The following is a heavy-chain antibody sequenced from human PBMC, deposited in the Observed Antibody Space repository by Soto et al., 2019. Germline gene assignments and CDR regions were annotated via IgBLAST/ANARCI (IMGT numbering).Heavy chain of an antibody. J-gene: IGHJ4*02. CDR1: GGSISSYY. V-gene: IGHV4-59*08. D-gene: IGHD4-17*01. CDR2: IYYSGST. CDR3: ARCYGDCFDF. Sequence: SETLSLTCTVSGGSISSYYWSWIRQPPGKGLEWIGYIYYSGSTNYNPSLKSRVTISVDTSKNQFSLKLSSVTAADTAVYYCARCYGDCFDFWGQGTLVTVSS.